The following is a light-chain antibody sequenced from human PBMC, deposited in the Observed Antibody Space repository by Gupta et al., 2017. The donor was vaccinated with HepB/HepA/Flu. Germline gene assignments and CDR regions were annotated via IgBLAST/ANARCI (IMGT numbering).Light chain of an antibody. CDR1: QSVHIN. Sequence: EIVMTQSPATLSVSPGERVALFCRASQSVHINLAWIQQKPGQAPRVLFYGASTRATGVPSRVIGGGSRTEFTLTITSLHAEDVSGYFCQHYNNWPGTFGQGTKVEI. CDR2: GAS. CDR3: QHYNNWPGT. V-gene: IGKV3-15*01. J-gene: IGKJ1*01.